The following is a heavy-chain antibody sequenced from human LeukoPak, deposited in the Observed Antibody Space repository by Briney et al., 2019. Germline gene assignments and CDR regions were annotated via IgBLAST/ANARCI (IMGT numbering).Heavy chain of an antibody. V-gene: IGHV1-18*01. D-gene: IGHD3-10*01. CDR3: ARVRRVRGVIVDYFDY. J-gene: IGHJ4*02. CDR1: GYTFTSYG. CDR2: ISAYNGNT. Sequence: ASVNVSCKASGYTFTSYGISWVRQAPGQGLEWMGWISAYNGNTNYAQKLQGRVTMTTDTSTSTAYMELRSLRSDDTAVYYCARVRRVRGVIVDYFDYWGQGTLVTVSS.